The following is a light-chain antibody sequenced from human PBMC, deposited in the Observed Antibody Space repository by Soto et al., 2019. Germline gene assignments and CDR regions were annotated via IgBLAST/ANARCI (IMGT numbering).Light chain of an antibody. J-gene: IGKJ5*01. CDR2: DAS. CDR1: QSVSSD. CDR3: QQRSNWPRGIT. V-gene: IGKV3-11*02. Sequence: EIVLTQSPATLSLSPGERATLSCRASQSVSSDLAWYQHKPGQAPRLLIYDASNRATGIPARFSGSGSGRDFTLTISSLEPEDFAVYYCQQRSNWPRGITFGQGTRLEIK.